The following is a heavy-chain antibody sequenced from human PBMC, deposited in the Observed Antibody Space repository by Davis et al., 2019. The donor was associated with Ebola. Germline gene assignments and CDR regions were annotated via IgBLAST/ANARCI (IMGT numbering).Heavy chain of an antibody. CDR2: ISYDGSMK. J-gene: IGHJ4*02. Sequence: PGGSLRLSCAASGFTFSTYGMHWVRQAPGKGLEWVAVISYDGSMKYYTDSVKGRFTISRDNSKNTLYLQMNSLRSEDTAVYYCAKDAATVVVLAAMDYWGQGTLVTVSS. CDR1: GFTFSTYG. CDR3: AKDAATVVVLAAMDY. D-gene: IGHD2-15*01. V-gene: IGHV3-30*18.